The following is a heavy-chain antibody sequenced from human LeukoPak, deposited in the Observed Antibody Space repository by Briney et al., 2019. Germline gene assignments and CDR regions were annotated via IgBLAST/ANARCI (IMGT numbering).Heavy chain of an antibody. CDR1: GFTVSSNY. Sequence: GGSLRLSCAASGFTVSSNYMSWVRQAPGKGLEWVSVIYSGGSTYYADSVKGRFTISRDNSKNTLYLQMNSLRAEDTAVYYCARGEQSMYYYDSSSPLTWGQGTLVTVSS. CDR3: ARGEQSMYYYDSSSPLT. D-gene: IGHD3-22*01. CDR2: IYSGGST. J-gene: IGHJ4*02. V-gene: IGHV3-66*01.